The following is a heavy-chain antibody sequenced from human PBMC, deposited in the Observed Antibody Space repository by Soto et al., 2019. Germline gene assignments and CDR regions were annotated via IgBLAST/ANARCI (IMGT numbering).Heavy chain of an antibody. CDR1: GGTFSSYA. Sequence: SVKVSFKASGGTFSSYAISWVRQAPGQRLEWMGGVIPIFCTANYAQKFQGRGTITADESTSTAYMELSSLRSEDTAVYYCARAGRDTAMVTDYWGQGTLVTSPQ. J-gene: IGHJ4*02. V-gene: IGHV1-69*13. D-gene: IGHD5-18*01. CDR2: VIPIFCTA. CDR3: ARAGRDTAMVTDY.